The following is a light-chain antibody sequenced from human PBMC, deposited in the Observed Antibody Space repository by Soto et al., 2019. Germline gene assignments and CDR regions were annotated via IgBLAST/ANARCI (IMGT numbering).Light chain of an antibody. J-gene: IGKJ4*01. CDR2: AAS. V-gene: IGKV1-39*01. CDR3: QQSYRCPLT. Sequence: DIQMTQSPSSLSASVGDRVTITCRASQTISNYLNWYQQRPGKAPKLLIYAASSLQSGVPSRFSGSGSWTDFTLAISSLQPEDFATYYCQQSYRCPLTFAGGTKVEIK. CDR1: QTISNY.